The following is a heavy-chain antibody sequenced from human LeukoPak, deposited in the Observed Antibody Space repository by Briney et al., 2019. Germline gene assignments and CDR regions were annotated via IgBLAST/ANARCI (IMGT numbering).Heavy chain of an antibody. V-gene: IGHV3-74*01. CDR3: ARDPDLSGFSFFDS. CDR1: GFTLSGYW. Sequence: PGGSLRLSCAASGFTLSGYWMHWVRQAPGRGLVWVSRIKNDGTRTTYADSVKGRFTISRDNAKNTLYLQMNSLRAEDTAVYYCARDPDLSGFSFFDSWGQGTLVTVSS. J-gene: IGHJ4*02. D-gene: IGHD3-22*01. CDR2: IKNDGTRT.